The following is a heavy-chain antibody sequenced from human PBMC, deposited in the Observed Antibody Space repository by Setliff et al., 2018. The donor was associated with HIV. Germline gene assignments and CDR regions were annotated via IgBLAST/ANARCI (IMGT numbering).Heavy chain of an antibody. CDR2: IYYSGST. V-gene: IGHV4-31*03. Sequence: SETLSLTCTVSGGSISSSTYYWGWIRQPPGKGLEWIGYIYYSGSTYYNPSLKSRLTISVDTSKNQFSLKLSSVTAADTAVYYCAKGYNWNNAYYGLDVWGQGTTVTVSS. J-gene: IGHJ6*02. CDR1: GGSISSSTYY. D-gene: IGHD1-1*01. CDR3: AKGYNWNNAYYGLDV.